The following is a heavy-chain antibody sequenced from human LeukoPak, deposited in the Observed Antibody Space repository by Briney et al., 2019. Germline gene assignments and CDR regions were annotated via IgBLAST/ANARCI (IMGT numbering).Heavy chain of an antibody. CDR1: GGSFSGYY. CDR2: INHSGST. Sequence: SETLSLTCAAYGGSFSGYYWSWIRQPPGKGLEWIGEINHSGSTNYNPSLKSRVTISVDTSKNQFSLKLSSVTAADTAVYYCARGLRQQLVLSRFDYWGQGTLVTVSS. CDR3: ARGLRQQLVLSRFDY. V-gene: IGHV4-34*01. D-gene: IGHD6-13*01. J-gene: IGHJ4*02.